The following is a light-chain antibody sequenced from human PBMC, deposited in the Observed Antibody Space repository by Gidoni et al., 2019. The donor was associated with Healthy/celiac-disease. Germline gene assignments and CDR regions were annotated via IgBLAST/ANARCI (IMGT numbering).Light chain of an antibody. J-gene: IGKJ2*01. CDR1: QSISSY. Sequence: DIQMTQSPSSLPASVGDRVTINCRASQSISSYLNWYQQKPGKAPKLLIYAASSLQSGVPSRFSGSGSGTDFTLTISSLQPKDFATYYCQQSYSTPRTFXQXTKLEIK. V-gene: IGKV1-39*01. CDR3: QQSYSTPRT. CDR2: AAS.